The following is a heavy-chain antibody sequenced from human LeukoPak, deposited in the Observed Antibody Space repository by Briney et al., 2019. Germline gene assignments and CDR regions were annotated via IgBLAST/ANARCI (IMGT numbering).Heavy chain of an antibody. J-gene: IGHJ4*02. CDR1: GFTFSSHW. CDR2: IKEDGSEK. Sequence: GGSLRLTCAASGFTFSSHWTSWVRQAPGKGLEWVANIKEDGSEKYYGDSVKGRFTISRDNAKKSLYLQMNSLRAEDTAVYYCARVGSGEGMDWGQGTLVTVSS. CDR3: ARVGSGEGMD. V-gene: IGHV3-7*01. D-gene: IGHD6-19*01.